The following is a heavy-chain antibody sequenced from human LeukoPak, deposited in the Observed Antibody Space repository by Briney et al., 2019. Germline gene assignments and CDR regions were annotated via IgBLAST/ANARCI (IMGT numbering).Heavy chain of an antibody. Sequence: SVKVSCKASGGTFSSYAISWVRQAPGQGLEWMGGIIPIFGTANYAQMFQGRVTITTDESTSTAYMELSSLRSEDTAVYYCARCIAARDYYYYMDVWGKGTTVTVSS. CDR3: ARCIAARDYYYYMDV. V-gene: IGHV1-69*05. CDR1: GGTFSSYA. J-gene: IGHJ6*03. CDR2: IIPIFGTA. D-gene: IGHD6-6*01.